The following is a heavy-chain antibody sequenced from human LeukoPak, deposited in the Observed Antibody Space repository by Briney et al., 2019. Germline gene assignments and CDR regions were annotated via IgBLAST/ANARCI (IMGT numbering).Heavy chain of an antibody. D-gene: IGHD6-13*01. J-gene: IGHJ3*02. Sequence: SETLSLTCTVSGGSISSGNYYWSWIRLPAGKGLEWIGRIYASGITKYNPSLKSRVTISVDTSKNHLSLKLSSVTAADTAVYYCAKDSSSWIDAFDIWGQGTMVTVSS. CDR3: AKDSSSWIDAFDI. V-gene: IGHV4-61*02. CDR1: GGSISSGNYY. CDR2: IYASGIT.